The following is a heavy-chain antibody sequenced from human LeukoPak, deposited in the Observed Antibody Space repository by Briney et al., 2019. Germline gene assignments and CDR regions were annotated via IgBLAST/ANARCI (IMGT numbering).Heavy chain of an antibody. V-gene: IGHV3-11*01. CDR3: AKDGGSYYYYYYYMDV. J-gene: IGHJ6*03. CDR2: ISSSGSTT. D-gene: IGHD1-26*01. Sequence: GGSLRLSCAASGFTFSDYYMSWIRQAPGKGLEWVSYISSSGSTTYYADSVKGRFTISRDNSKNTLYLQMNSLRAEDTAVYYCAKDGGSYYYYYYYMDVWGKGTTVTVSS. CDR1: GFTFSDYY.